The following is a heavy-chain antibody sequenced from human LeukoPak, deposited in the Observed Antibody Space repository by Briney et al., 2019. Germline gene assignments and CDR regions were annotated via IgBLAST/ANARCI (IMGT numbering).Heavy chain of an antibody. CDR1: GFTLSSYA. D-gene: IGHD3-22*01. J-gene: IGHJ1*01. CDR3: VCYDNAAEYFHY. Sequence: PGGSLRHSCGASGFTLSSYAMSWVRQAPGKGLEWVSSITTSGGSTSYADSVRGRFTISRDNSKNTLYLQMNSLRAEDTALYYCVCYDNAAEYFHYWGQGTLVTVSS. V-gene: IGHV3-23*01. CDR2: ITTSGGST.